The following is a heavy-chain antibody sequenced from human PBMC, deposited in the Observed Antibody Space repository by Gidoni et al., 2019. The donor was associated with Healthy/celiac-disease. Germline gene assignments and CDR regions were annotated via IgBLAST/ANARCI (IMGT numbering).Heavy chain of an antibody. V-gene: IGHV1-2*04. CDR1: GYTFTGYY. Sequence: QVQLVQSGAEVKKPGASVKVSCKASGYTFTGYYMPWVRQAPGQGLEWMGWINPNSGGTNYAQKFQGWVTMTRDTSISTAYMELSRLRSDDTAVYYCARQASPQLQTRAWFDPWGQGTLVTVSS. J-gene: IGHJ5*02. CDR3: ARQASPQLQTRAWFDP. CDR2: INPNSGGT. D-gene: IGHD2-2*01.